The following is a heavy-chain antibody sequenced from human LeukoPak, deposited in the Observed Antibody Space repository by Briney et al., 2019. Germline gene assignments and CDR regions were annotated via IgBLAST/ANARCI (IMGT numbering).Heavy chain of an antibody. CDR1: GFTFSNCA. CDR3: ARGLNSWDY. Sequence: GGSLRLSSAASGFTFSNCAMHWVRQAPGKGLEWVAVIANDGSFKYYADSVKGRFTISRDNSKSTMSLQMNSLRPEDTAMYYCARGLNSWDYWGQGTLVTVSS. D-gene: IGHD1-7*01. J-gene: IGHJ4*02. CDR2: IANDGSFK. V-gene: IGHV3-30*01.